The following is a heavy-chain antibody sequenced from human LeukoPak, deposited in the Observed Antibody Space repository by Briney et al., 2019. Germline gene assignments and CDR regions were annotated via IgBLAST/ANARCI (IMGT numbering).Heavy chain of an antibody. D-gene: IGHD6-13*01. CDR1: GGTFSSYA. J-gene: IGHJ5*02. V-gene: IGHV1-69*04. CDR2: IIPILGIA. CDR3: ARSARRGLDAAAAYNWFDP. Sequence: SVKVSCKASGGTFSSYAISWVRQAPGQGLEWMGRIIPILGIANYAQKFQGRVTITADKSTSTAYMELSRLRSDDTAVYYCARSARRGLDAAAAYNWFDPWGQGTLVTVSS.